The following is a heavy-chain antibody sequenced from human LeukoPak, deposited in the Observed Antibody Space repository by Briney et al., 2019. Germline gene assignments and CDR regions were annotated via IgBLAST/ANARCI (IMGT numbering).Heavy chain of an antibody. CDR3: ARFTSNWPVDY. V-gene: IGHV1-2*02. CDR1: GYTFTDYY. CDR2: INPNSGGT. Sequence: GASVKVSCKASGYTFTDYYIHWVRQAPGQGLEWMGWINPNSGGTKYAQKFQGRVTMTRDTSITTAYMELSSLRSDDTAVYYCARFTSNWPVDYWGQGTLVTVSS. D-gene: IGHD1-1*01. J-gene: IGHJ4*02.